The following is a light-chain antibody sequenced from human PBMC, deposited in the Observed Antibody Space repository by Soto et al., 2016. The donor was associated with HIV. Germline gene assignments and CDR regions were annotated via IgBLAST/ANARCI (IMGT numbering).Light chain of an antibody. V-gene: IGLV3-21*04. CDR2: YDS. Sequence: SYELTQPPSVSVAPGKTATITCGGNNIGREYVYWYQQKLGQAPVLVVSYDSDRPSGIPERFSGSNSGNTATLTISRVEAGDEADYYCQVWDTTDHYVFGTGTRVTVL. CDR3: QVWDTTDHYV. J-gene: IGLJ1*01. CDR1: NIGREY.